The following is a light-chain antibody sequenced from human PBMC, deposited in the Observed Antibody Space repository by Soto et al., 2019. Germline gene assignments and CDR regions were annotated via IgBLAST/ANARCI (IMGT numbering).Light chain of an antibody. V-gene: IGKV3-15*01. J-gene: IGKJ5*01. Sequence: VVTKSPDALSVSPGARATLSCRASQSVSSNLAWYQQKPGQAPRLLIYGASSRATGIPVRFSGSGSGTEFTLTISSLQSEDFAVYYCQQYNNWPLTLGQGTRLEIK. CDR3: QQYNNWPLT. CDR2: GAS. CDR1: QSVSSN.